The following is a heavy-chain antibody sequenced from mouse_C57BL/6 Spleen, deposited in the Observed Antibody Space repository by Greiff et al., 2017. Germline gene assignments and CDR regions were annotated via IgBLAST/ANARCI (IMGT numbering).Heavy chain of an antibody. CDR3: ARSRDYGVPVDY. D-gene: IGHD2-4*01. Sequence: LVESGAELVKPGASVKISCKASGYAFSSYWMNWVKQRPGTGLEWIGQIYPGDGDPNYNGKFKGKATLTADKSSSTAYMQLSSLTSEDSAVYFCARSRDYGVPVDYWGQGTTLTVSS. J-gene: IGHJ2*01. CDR2: IYPGDGDP. V-gene: IGHV1-80*01. CDR1: GYAFSSYW.